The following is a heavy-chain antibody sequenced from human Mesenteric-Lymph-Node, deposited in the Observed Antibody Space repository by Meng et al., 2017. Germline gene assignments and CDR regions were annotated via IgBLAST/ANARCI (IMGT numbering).Heavy chain of an antibody. Sequence: HLPLQESVPGLVKPSETLSPTCTFSGGSITSTSSYWGWVRQPPGKGLEWIGSIYYRGSTNYNPSLKSRISMSVDMSKNQFSLKVNSVTAADTAIYYCVISSHNWGQGTLVTVSS. V-gene: IGHV4-39*07. D-gene: IGHD3-3*02. CDR2: IYYRGST. J-gene: IGHJ4*02. CDR3: VISSHN. CDR1: GGSITSTSSY.